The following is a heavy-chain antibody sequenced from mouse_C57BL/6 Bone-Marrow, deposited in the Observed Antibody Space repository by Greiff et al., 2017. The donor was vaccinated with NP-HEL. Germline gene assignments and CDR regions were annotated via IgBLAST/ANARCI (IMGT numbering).Heavy chain of an antibody. D-gene: IGHD5-2*01. CDR2: IDPANGNT. CDR3: ARVADEYPFAY. J-gene: IGHJ3*01. CDR1: GFTFTNSY. Sequence: EVQLLESVAELVRPGASVKLSCTASGFTFTNSYMHWVKQSTEQGLEWIGRIDPANGNTNYAPKFQGKATITADTSSNTAYLQLSSLTSEDSAVYCCARVADEYPFAYWGQGTLVTVSA. V-gene: IGHV14-3*01.